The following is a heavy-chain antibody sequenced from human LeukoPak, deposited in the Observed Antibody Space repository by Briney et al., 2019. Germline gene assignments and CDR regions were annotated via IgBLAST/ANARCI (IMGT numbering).Heavy chain of an antibody. CDR3: ARQAQTPVTTYSIAGSVDY. CDR2: ISYDGNNR. D-gene: IGHD4-17*01. Sequence: GGSLRLSCSASGFTLRAYTVHGVRQAPGKGLEWVAVISYDGNNRYYADSVKGRFAISRDSSKNTVHLQMSSLRTEDTAVYYCARQAQTPVTTYSIAGSVDYWGQGTLVTVSS. CDR1: GFTLRAYT. V-gene: IGHV3-30*09. J-gene: IGHJ4*02.